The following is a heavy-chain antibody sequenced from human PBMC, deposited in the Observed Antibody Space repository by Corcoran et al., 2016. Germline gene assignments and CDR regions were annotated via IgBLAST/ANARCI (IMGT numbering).Heavy chain of an antibody. CDR2: ISSSSSYI. CDR3: ARSGRVGSGLPDYGMDV. Sequence: EVQLVESGGGLVKPGGSLRLSCAASGFTFSSYSMNWVRQAPGKGLEWVSSISSSSSYIYYAASVKGHFTISRDNAKNSLYLQMNSLRAEDTAVYYCARSGRVGSGLPDYGMDVWGQGTTVTVSS. CDR1: GFTFSSYS. D-gene: IGHD3-10*01. J-gene: IGHJ6*02. V-gene: IGHV3-21*01.